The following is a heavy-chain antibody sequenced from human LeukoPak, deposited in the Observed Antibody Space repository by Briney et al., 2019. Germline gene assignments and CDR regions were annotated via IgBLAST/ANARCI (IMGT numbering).Heavy chain of an antibody. V-gene: IGHV4-39*07. J-gene: IGHJ4*02. D-gene: IGHD3-16*01. Sequence: SQTLSLTCTVSGGSISSGGYYWGWIRQPPGKGLEWIGSIYYSGSTYCNPSLKSRVTISVDTSKNQFSLKLSSVTAADTAVYYCARDMGMGEYYFDYWGQGTLVTVSS. CDR1: GGSISSGGYY. CDR3: ARDMGMGEYYFDY. CDR2: IYYSGST.